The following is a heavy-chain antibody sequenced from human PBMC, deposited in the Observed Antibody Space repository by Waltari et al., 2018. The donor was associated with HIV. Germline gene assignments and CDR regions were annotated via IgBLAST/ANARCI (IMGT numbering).Heavy chain of an antibody. CDR1: GYTFTNYD. V-gene: IGHV1-8*01. J-gene: IGHJ4*02. CDR3: SRGRGYSYGYSDL. CDR2: INPNSGNT. Sequence: QVPLVQSGAEVRKPGASVKVSFKAFGYTFTNYDINWVRQAPGQGLEWMGWINPNSGNTGYAQKFQGRVTMTRDTSRSTAYMELTSLTSEDTAVYHCSRGRGYSYGYSDLWGQGTLVTVSS. D-gene: IGHD5-18*01.